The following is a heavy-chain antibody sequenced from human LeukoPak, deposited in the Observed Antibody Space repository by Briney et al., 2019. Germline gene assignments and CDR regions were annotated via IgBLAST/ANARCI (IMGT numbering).Heavy chain of an antibody. J-gene: IGHJ5*02. D-gene: IGHD3-10*01. V-gene: IGHV4-38-2*02. CDR2: IYHSGST. CDR3: ARQPELLWFGELLSGWFDP. CDR1: GYSISSGYY. Sequence: PSETLSLTCTVSGYSISSGYYWDWIRQPPGKGLEWIGSIYHSGSTYYNPSLKSRVTISVDTSKNQFSLKLSSVTAADTAVYYCARQPELLWFGELLSGWFDPWGQGTLVTVSS.